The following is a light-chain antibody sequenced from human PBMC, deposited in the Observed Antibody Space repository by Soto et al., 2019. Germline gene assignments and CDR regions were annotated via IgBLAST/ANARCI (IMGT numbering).Light chain of an antibody. J-gene: IGLJ1*01. CDR1: SSNIGNNY. CDR2: ENN. CDR3: GTWDSSLSVLYV. Sequence: QSVLTQPPSVSSAPGQKVTISCSGSSSNIGNNYVSWYQQLPGTAPKLLIYENNKRPSGIPDRFSGSKPGTSATLGITGLQTGDVADYYCGTWDSSLSVLYVFGTGTKVTVL. V-gene: IGLV1-51*02.